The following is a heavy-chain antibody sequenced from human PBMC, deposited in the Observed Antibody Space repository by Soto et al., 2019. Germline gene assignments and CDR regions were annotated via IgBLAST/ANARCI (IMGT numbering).Heavy chain of an antibody. V-gene: IGHV1-18*01. CDR2: ISASNGNR. CDR3: ARARSNSSYNWLDP. CDR1: GYTFSSYG. Sequence: QVQLVQSGPEVKKLGASVQVSCKASGYTFSSYGVSWVRQAPGQGLEWMGWISASNGNRKYAQKFKGRVTMTTDTSTSTAYMEVRSLRSDDTAIYYCARARSNSSYNWLDPWGQGYLVTVSS. J-gene: IGHJ5*02. D-gene: IGHD1-20*01.